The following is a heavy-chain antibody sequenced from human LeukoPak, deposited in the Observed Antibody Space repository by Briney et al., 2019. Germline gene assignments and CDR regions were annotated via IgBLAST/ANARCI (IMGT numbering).Heavy chain of an antibody. Sequence: ASVKVSCKASGYTFTSYAMHWVRQAPGQRLEWMGWINAGNGNTKYSQEFQGRVTMTRDMSTSTVYMEQSSLRSEDTAVYYCARGLYSSSWYDAFDIWGQGTMVTVSS. CDR1: GYTFTSYA. CDR3: ARGLYSSSWYDAFDI. J-gene: IGHJ3*02. CDR2: INAGNGNT. D-gene: IGHD6-13*01. V-gene: IGHV1-3*03.